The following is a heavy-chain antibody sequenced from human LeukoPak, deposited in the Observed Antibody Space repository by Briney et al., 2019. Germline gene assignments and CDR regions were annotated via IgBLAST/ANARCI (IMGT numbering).Heavy chain of an antibody. D-gene: IGHD1-26*01. CDR1: GGSISSYY. CDR3: ARESGYSGSYYFDY. Sequence: SETLSLTCTVSGGSISSYYWSWIRQPPGKGLEWIGYIYYSGSTNYNPSLKSRVTISVDTSKNQFSLKLSSVTAADTAVYYCARESGYSGSYYFDYWGQGTLVTVSS. V-gene: IGHV4-59*01. CDR2: IYYSGST. J-gene: IGHJ4*02.